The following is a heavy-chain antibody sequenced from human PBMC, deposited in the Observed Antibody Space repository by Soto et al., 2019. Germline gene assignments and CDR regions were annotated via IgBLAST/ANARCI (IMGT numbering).Heavy chain of an antibody. CDR3: ARAPTPYDSNTIDY. J-gene: IGHJ4*02. V-gene: IGHV3-23*01. CDR2: ISGSGGST. D-gene: IGHD3-22*01. Sequence: PGGSLRLSCAGSGFTFSSYAMSWVRQAPGKGLEWVSAISGSGGSTYYADSVKGRFTISRDNSKNTLYLQMNSLRAEDTAVYYCARAPTPYDSNTIDYWGQGTQVTVSS. CDR1: GFTFSSYA.